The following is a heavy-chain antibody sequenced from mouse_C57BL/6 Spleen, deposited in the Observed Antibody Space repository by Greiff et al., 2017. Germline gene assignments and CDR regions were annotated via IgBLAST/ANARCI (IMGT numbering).Heavy chain of an antibody. D-gene: IGHD1-1*01. J-gene: IGHJ1*03. Sequence: QVQLQQSGAELARPGASVKLSCKASGYTFTSYGISWVKQRTGQGLEWIGEIYPRSGNTYYNEKFKGKATLTADKSSSTAYMELRSLTSEDSAVXFCERLEITTGVAKCFSVWGTGTTVTVSS. CDR2: IYPRSGNT. CDR1: GYTFTSYG. CDR3: ERLEITTGVAKCFSV. V-gene: IGHV1-81*01.